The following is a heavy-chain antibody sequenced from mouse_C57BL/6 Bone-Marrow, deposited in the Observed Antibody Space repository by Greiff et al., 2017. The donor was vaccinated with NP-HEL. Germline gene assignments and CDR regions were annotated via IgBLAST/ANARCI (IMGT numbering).Heavy chain of an antibody. Sequence: EVQGVESGGGLVKPGGSLKLSCAASGFTFSDYGMHWVRQAPEKGLEWVAYISSGSSTIYYADTVKGRFTISRDNAKNTQFLQMTSLRSEDTAMYYCAKSAGYDLDYWGQGTSVTVSS. V-gene: IGHV5-17*01. CDR2: ISSGSSTI. J-gene: IGHJ4*01. CDR3: AKSAGYDLDY. D-gene: IGHD2-2*01. CDR1: GFTFSDYG.